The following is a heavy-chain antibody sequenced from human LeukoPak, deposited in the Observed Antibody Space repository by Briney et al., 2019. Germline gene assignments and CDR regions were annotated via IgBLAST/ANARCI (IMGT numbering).Heavy chain of an antibody. CDR1: GFTFSRYW. CDR3: ASYSTSIPSGMDV. V-gene: IGHV3-74*01. J-gene: IGHJ6*02. CDR2: ISTDGSSS. D-gene: IGHD2-15*01. Sequence: GGSLRLSCAASGFTFSRYWMHWLRQGPGKGLVWVSRISTDGSSSTYADSVKGRFTISRDNGKNTLYLQMNSLRAEDTAVYYCASYSTSIPSGMDVWGQGTTVIVSS.